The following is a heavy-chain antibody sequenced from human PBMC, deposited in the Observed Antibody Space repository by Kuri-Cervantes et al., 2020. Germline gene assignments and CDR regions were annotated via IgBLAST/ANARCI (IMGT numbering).Heavy chain of an antibody. CDR3: ARNYDYVWGSYPRYFDL. Sequence: ESLKISCAASGFTFSSYSMNWVRQAPGKGLEWVSSISSSSSYIYYADSVKGRFTISRDNAKNSLYLQMNSLRAEDTAVYYCARNYDYVWGSYPRYFDLWGRGTLVTVSS. CDR1: GFTFSSYS. D-gene: IGHD3-16*01. V-gene: IGHV3-21*01. CDR2: ISSSSSYI. J-gene: IGHJ2*01.